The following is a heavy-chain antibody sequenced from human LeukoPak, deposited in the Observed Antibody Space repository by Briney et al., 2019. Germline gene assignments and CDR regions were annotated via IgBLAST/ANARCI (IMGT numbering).Heavy chain of an antibody. CDR3: ARGSIVGARGDAFDI. CDR2: IIPIFGTA. V-gene: IGHV1-69*05. J-gene: IGHJ3*02. D-gene: IGHD1-26*01. Sequence: GASVKVSCKASGGTFSSYAISWVRQAPGQGLEWMGGIIPIFGTANYAQKFQGRVTITTDESTSTAYMELSSLRSEDTAVYYCARGSIVGARGDAFDIWGQGTMVTVSS. CDR1: GGTFSSYA.